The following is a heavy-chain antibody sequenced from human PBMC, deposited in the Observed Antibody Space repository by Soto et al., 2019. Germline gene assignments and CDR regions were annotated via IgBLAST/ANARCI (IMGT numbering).Heavy chain of an antibody. V-gene: IGHV1-3*01. Sequence: VNVSCKASGYTFTSYAMHWVRQAPGQRLEWMGWINAGNGNTKYSQKFQGRVTITRDTSASTAYMELSSLRSEDTAVYYCASFKTEMGSRDYYYVMDATGQGTTVTV. CDR2: INAGNGNT. J-gene: IGHJ6*01. CDR3: ASFKTEMGSRDYYYVMDA. CDR1: GYTFTSYA.